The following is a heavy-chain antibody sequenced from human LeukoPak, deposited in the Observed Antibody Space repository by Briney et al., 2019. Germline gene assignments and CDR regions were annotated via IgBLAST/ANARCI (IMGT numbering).Heavy chain of an antibody. Sequence: PGGSLRLSCAASGFTFDDYGMSWVRQAPGKGLEWISGVNWNGGSTGYADSVKGRFTISRDNAKNSLYLQMNSLRAEDTAVYYCARVGTGSWYFDLWGRGTLVTFSS. CDR2: VNWNGGST. J-gene: IGHJ2*01. D-gene: IGHD3-10*01. CDR3: ARVGTGSWYFDL. CDR1: GFTFDDYG. V-gene: IGHV3-20*04.